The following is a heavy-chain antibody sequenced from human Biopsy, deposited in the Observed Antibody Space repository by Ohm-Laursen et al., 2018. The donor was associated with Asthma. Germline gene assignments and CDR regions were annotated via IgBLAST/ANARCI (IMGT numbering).Heavy chain of an antibody. CDR3: ARAQEYYYSRGYYRSLEY. J-gene: IGHJ4*02. CDR2: IYYSGST. D-gene: IGHD3-22*01. CDR1: YGSITRGGYY. Sequence: TLSLTCTVSYGSITRGGYYWTWIRQHPGKGLEWIGFIYYSGSTYYNPSLKSRVSISIDTSKNQSSLKLSSVTAADTAVYYCARAQEYYYSRGYYRSLEYWGPGTPGPVSS. V-gene: IGHV4-31*03.